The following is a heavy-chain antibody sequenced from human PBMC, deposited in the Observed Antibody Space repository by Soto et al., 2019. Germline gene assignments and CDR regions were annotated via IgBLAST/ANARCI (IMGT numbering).Heavy chain of an antibody. CDR1: GFTFSSYA. J-gene: IGHJ4*02. V-gene: IGHV3-30-3*01. CDR3: ARDFFPNSVSPSFDY. Sequence: PGGSLRLSCAASGFTFSSYAMHCVRQAPGKGLEWVAVISYDGSSKYYADSVNGRFTISIDNSKNTLYLQMNSLRAEDTAVYYCARDFFPNSVSPSFDYWGQGTPVTISS. D-gene: IGHD3-10*01. CDR2: ISYDGSSK.